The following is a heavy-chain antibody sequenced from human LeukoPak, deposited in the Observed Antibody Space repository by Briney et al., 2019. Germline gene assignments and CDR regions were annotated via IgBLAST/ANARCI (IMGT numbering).Heavy chain of an antibody. CDR2: ISPSGGTK. D-gene: IGHD4-17*01. V-gene: IGHV3-48*03. CDR3: SRDFPDNGATGAYDI. CDR1: GFTFSSYE. J-gene: IGHJ3*02. Sequence: AGGFLRLSCTASGFTFSSYEMNWGRQAPGKGLEWVSYISPSGGTKYYADPVKGRFTISRDNAKNSLYLQMNSLRAEDTAVYYCSRDFPDNGATGAYDIWGQGRIVTVSS.